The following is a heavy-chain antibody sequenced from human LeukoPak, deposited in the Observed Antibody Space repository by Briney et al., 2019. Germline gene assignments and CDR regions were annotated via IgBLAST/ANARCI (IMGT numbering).Heavy chain of an antibody. CDR3: AKGGGSYYVGYFDY. CDR1: GFTFDDYA. Sequence: PGGSLRLSCAASGFTFDDYAMHWVRQAPGKGLEWVSGISWNSGSIGYADSVKGRFTISRDNAKNSLYLQMNSLRAEDTALYYCAKGGGSYYVGYFDYWGQGTLVTVSS. D-gene: IGHD1-26*01. CDR2: ISWNSGSI. J-gene: IGHJ4*02. V-gene: IGHV3-9*01.